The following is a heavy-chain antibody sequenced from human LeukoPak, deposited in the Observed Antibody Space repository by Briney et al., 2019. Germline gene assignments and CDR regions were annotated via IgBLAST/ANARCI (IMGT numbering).Heavy chain of an antibody. CDR2: TNTDGHA. CDR3: ARDLDWSGGDCPRRGMDV. V-gene: IGHV3-66*01. Sequence: PGGSLRLSCAASGFIVSNNYMSWVRQAPGKGLEWVSVTNTDGHAFYADSVMGRFTISRDNSKHSLYLQMNSLRTEARAEFYCARDLDWSGGDCPRRGMDVWGQATTVTVSS. CDR1: GFIVSNNY. J-gene: IGHJ6*02. D-gene: IGHD2-21*02.